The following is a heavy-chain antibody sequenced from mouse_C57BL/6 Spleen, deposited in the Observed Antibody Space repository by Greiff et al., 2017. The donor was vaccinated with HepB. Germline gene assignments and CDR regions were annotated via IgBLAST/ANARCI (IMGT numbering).Heavy chain of an antibody. CDR3: ARHEGMAQDEDYAMDY. CDR2: FYPGSGSI. D-gene: IGHD2-3*01. Sequence: QVQLKESGAELVKPGASVKLSCKASGYTFTEYTIHWVKQRSGQGLEWIGWFYPGSGSIKYNEKFKDKATLTADKSSSTVYMELSRLTSEDSAVYFCARHEGMAQDEDYAMDYWGQGTSVTVSS. V-gene: IGHV1-62-2*01. J-gene: IGHJ4*01. CDR1: GYTFTEYT.